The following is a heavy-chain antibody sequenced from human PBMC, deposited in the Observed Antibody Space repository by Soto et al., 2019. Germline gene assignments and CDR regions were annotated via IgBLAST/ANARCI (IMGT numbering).Heavy chain of an antibody. V-gene: IGHV1-69*13. Sequence: ASVKVSCKASGGTFSSYAISWVRQAPGQGLEWMGGIIPIFGTANYAQKFQGRVTITADESTSTAYMELSSLRSEDTAVYYCAKVVKYDVLTGYYKGPDYYGMDVWGQGTTVTVSS. CDR2: IIPIFGTA. J-gene: IGHJ6*02. D-gene: IGHD3-9*01. CDR1: GGTFSSYA. CDR3: AKVVKYDVLTGYYKGPDYYGMDV.